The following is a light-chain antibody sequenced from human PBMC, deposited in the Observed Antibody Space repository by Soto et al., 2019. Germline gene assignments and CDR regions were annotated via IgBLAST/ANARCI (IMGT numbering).Light chain of an antibody. Sequence: DIQMTQSPSTLSASVGDRVTITCRANQSISTWLAWYQQEPGKAPKLLIYKASHLDSGVPSRFSGGGSGTECTLTISSLQPDDFATYYCQQYNSYSRTFGQGTRVGIK. V-gene: IGKV1-5*03. CDR1: QSISTW. CDR3: QQYNSYSRT. CDR2: KAS. J-gene: IGKJ1*01.